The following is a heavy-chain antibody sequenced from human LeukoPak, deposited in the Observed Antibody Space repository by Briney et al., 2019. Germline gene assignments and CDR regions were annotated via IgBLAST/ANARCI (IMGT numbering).Heavy chain of an antibody. Sequence: PGGSLRLSCAASGFTFSSYAMHWVRQAPGKGLEWVAVISYDGSNKYYADSVKGRFTISRDNSKNTLYLQMNSLRAEDTAVYYCARDWRWTRSLTYYFDYWGQGTLVTVSS. V-gene: IGHV3-30-3*01. CDR3: ARDWRWTRSLTYYFDY. J-gene: IGHJ4*02. CDR1: GFTFSSYA. D-gene: IGHD3-3*01. CDR2: ISYDGSNK.